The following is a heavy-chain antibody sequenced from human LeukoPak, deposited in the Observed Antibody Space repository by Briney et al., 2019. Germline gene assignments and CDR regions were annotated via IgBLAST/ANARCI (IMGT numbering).Heavy chain of an antibody. J-gene: IGHJ5*02. V-gene: IGHV4-38-2*01. CDR2: IYYSGST. CDR3: ARNVSMVRGVTRLNWFDP. Sequence: SETLSLTCAVSGYSISSSYYWGWIRQPPGKGLEWIGSIYYSGSTHYNPSLKSRVTISVDTSKKQFFLKLSSVTAADTAAYYCARNVSMVRGVTRLNWFDPWGQGTLVTVSS. D-gene: IGHD3-10*01. CDR1: GYSISSSYY.